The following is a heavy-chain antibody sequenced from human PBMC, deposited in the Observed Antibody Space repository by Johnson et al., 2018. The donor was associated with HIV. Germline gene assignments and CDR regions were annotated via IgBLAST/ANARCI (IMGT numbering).Heavy chain of an antibody. Sequence: VQLVESGGGLVQPGGSLRLSCAASGFTVSSYYMSWVRQAPGKGLEWVSVIYSGGSTYYADSVKGRFIISRDNSKNTLYLEMNSLRAEDTAVYCCARSPEWDAFDNWGQETMVTDSS. CDR1: GFTVSSYY. V-gene: IGHV3-66*02. D-gene: IGHD3-3*01. CDR2: IYSGGST. CDR3: ARSPEWDAFDN. J-gene: IGHJ3*02.